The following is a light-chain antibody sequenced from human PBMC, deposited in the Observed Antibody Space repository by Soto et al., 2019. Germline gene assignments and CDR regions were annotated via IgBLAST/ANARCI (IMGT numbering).Light chain of an antibody. CDR3: QTWATGVI. Sequence: QPVLTQSPSASASLGASVKLTCTLSRGHSSYAIAWHQQQPEKGPRYLMKLKSDGSHNKGDGIPDRFSGSSSGAERYLTISSLQSEDEADYYCQTWATGVIFGGGTKVNVL. J-gene: IGLJ2*01. CDR2: LKSDGSH. CDR1: RGHSSYA. V-gene: IGLV4-69*01.